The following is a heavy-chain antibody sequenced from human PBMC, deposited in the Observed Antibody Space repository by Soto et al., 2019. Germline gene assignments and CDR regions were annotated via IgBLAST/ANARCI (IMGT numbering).Heavy chain of an antibody. D-gene: IGHD6-13*01. J-gene: IGHJ3*02. Sequence: SETLSLTCAVYGGSFSGYYWSWIRQPPGKGLEWIGEINHSGSTNYNPSLKSRVTISVDTSKNQFSLKLSSVTAADTAVYYCAREWGYSSSWLERINDAFDIWGQGTMVTVSS. CDR1: GGSFSGYY. V-gene: IGHV4-34*01. CDR3: AREWGYSSSWLERINDAFDI. CDR2: INHSGST.